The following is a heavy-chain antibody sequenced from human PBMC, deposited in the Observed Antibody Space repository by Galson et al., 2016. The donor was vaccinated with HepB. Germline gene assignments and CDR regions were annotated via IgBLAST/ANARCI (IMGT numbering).Heavy chain of an antibody. D-gene: IGHD4-17*01. CDR3: VREDYGDDRVYYYYYGMDD. J-gene: IGHJ6*02. CDR1: GFTFTRYW. V-gene: IGHV3-74*01. Sequence: SLRLSCAASGFTFTRYWMHWVRQAPGKGLVWVSRINSDGTSASYADSMKGRFTISRDNAKNTLYLQMNSLRAEDTAVYYCVREDYGDDRVYYYYYGMDDWGQGTTVTVSS. CDR2: INSDGTSA.